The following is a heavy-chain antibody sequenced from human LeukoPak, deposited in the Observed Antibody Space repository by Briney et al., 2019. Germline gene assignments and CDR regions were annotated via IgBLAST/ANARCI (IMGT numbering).Heavy chain of an antibody. V-gene: IGHV3-7*01. D-gene: IGHD6-13*01. CDR2: IKQDGSEK. J-gene: IGHJ4*02. CDR3: ATDLGSSRPNF. CDR1: GFSFSTYW. Sequence: GGSLRLSCAASGFSFSTYWMSWVRQAPGKGLECVANIKQDGSEKYYVDSAKGRFTISRDNAKNSLYLQMNSLRAEDTAVYYCATDLGSSRPNFWGQGILVTVSS.